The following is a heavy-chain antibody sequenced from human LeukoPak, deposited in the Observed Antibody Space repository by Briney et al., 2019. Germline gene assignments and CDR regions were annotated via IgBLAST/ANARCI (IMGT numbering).Heavy chain of an antibody. CDR3: AKGVSGSGSFYYYYMDV. V-gene: IGHV3-30*02. CDR1: GFTFSSYG. J-gene: IGHJ6*03. D-gene: IGHD3-10*01. CDR2: IRYDGSNK. Sequence: GGSLRLSCAASGFTFSSYGMHWVRQAPGKGLEWVAFIRYDGSNKYYADSVKGRFTISRDNSKNTLYLQTNSLRAEDTAVYYCAKGVSGSGSFYYYYMDVWGKGTTVTVSS.